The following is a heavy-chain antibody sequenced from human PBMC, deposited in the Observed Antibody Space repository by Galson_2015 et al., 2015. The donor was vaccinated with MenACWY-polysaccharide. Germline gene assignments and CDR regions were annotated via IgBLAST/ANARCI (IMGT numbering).Heavy chain of an antibody. Sequence: QSGAEVKKPGESLTISCKGSGYSFTSYWIGWVRQMPGKGLEWMGIIYPGDSDTGYSPSFQGQVTISADKSISTAYLQWSSLKASDTAMYYCARAHLVPLSFNWFDPWGQGTLVTVSS. CDR2: IYPGDSDT. CDR3: ARAHLVPLSFNWFDP. CDR1: GYSFTSYW. J-gene: IGHJ5*02. V-gene: IGHV5-51*03.